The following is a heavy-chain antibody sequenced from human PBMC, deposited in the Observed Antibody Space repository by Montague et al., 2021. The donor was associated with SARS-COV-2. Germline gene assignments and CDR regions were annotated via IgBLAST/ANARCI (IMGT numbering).Heavy chain of an antibody. D-gene: IGHD3-22*01. CDR2: ITASSIYI. CDR3: TRDAFTMIIDAFNI. V-gene: IGHV3-21*01. Sequence: SLRLSCAASGFTFSTYTMNWVRQAPGQGLEWVSSITASSIYIYYADSVKGRFTISRDNAKNSLYLQMNSLRAEDTAVYYCTRDAFTMIIDAFNIWDQGTKVIVSS. CDR1: GFTFSTYT. J-gene: IGHJ3*02.